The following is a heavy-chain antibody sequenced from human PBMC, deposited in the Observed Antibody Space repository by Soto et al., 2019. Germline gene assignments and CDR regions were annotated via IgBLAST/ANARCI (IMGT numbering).Heavy chain of an antibody. CDR1: GFTFSSYA. D-gene: IGHD4-4*01. CDR3: ARPLWRDDYNWGYFDL. CDR2: ISYDGSNK. V-gene: IGHV3-30-3*01. J-gene: IGHJ2*01. Sequence: QVQLVESGGGVVQPGRSLRLSCAASGFTFSSYAMHWVRQAPGKGLEWMAVISYDGSNKYYADSVKGRFTISRDNSKNTLYLQMNSLRAEDTAVYYCARPLWRDDYNWGYFDLWGRGPLVTVSS.